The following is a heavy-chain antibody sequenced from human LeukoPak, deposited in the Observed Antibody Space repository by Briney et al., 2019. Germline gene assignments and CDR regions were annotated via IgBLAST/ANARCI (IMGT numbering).Heavy chain of an antibody. CDR2: ITASDSRT. Sequence: GGSLGLSCAASGFTLSAYTMTWLRPTPGKGVEWVSFITASDSRTNYADSVKGRFTISRDKSKNTLYLKMNSLRAEDTAVYYCARGSSRDGYNPWGQGTLVTVSS. CDR3: ARGSSRDGYNP. V-gene: IGHV3-23*01. CDR1: GFTLSAYT. D-gene: IGHD5-24*01. J-gene: IGHJ5*02.